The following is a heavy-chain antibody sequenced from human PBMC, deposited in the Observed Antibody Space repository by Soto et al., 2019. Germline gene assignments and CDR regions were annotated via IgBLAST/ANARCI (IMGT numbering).Heavy chain of an antibody. J-gene: IGHJ6*02. V-gene: IGHV4-30-2*01. Sequence: SEPLSLSSAVSGGSISSGGYSWSWIRQPPGKVLEWIGYIYHSGSTYYNPSLKSRVTISVDRSKNQFSLKLSSVTAADTAVYYCARSSLVAAGTDYYYYYGMDVWGQGTTVTVSS. CDR3: ARSSLVAAGTDYYYYYGMDV. CDR2: IYHSGST. CDR1: GGSISSGGYS. D-gene: IGHD6-13*01.